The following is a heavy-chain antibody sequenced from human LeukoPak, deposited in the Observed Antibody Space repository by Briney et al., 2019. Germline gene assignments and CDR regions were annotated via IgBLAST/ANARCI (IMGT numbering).Heavy chain of an antibody. Sequence: ASVKVSCKASGYTFTDYSINWVRQAPGQGLEWMGWTDSKTGNPTYAQGFTGRFVFSLDTSVSTAYLQISSLKAEDTAVYYCARDLRSSSWYAGRYYYYMDVWGKGTTVTVSS. D-gene: IGHD6-13*01. CDR2: TDSKTGNP. CDR1: GYTFTDYS. V-gene: IGHV7-4-1*02. J-gene: IGHJ6*03. CDR3: ARDLRSSSWYAGRYYYYMDV.